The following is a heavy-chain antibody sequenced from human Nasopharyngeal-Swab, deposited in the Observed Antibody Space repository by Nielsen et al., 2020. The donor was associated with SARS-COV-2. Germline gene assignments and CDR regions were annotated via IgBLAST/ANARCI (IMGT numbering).Heavy chain of an antibody. Sequence: SQTSLTCAISGDSVSSNSAAWNWIRQSPSRGLEWLGRTYYRSRWYNDYAVSVKSRITINPDTSKNQFSLQLNSVTPEDTAVYYCAKDAVAGPYNWFDPWGQGTLVTVSS. V-gene: IGHV6-1*01. D-gene: IGHD6-19*01. CDR1: GDSVSSNSAA. CDR3: AKDAVAGPYNWFDP. J-gene: IGHJ5*02. CDR2: TYYRSRWYN.